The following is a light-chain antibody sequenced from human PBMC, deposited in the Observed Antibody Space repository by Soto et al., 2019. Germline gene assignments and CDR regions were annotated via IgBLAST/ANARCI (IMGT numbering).Light chain of an antibody. V-gene: IGKV1D-8*03. J-gene: IGKJ1*01. CDR1: QGISSY. Sequence: VIWLTQSPSLLSASTGDTVTISCCVRQGISSYVAWYQQQPGKAPELRIDAASTLQSGVPSRFSGSGSGTDFTLTSSCLQSEEFATYYCQQYYSYPRPFGQGTKVDIK. CDR2: AAS. CDR3: QQYYSYPRP.